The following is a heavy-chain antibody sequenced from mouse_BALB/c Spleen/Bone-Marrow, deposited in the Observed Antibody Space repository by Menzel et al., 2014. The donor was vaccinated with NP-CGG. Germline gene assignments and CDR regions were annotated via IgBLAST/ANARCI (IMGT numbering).Heavy chain of an antibody. D-gene: IGHD2-1*01. Sequence: QVQLKESGAELVRPGVSVKISCKGSGYTFXDYAMHWVKQSHAKSLEWIGVISTYYGDASYNQKFKGKATMTVDKSSSTAYMELARLTSGDSAIYYCAREGGNFPWFAYWGQGTLVTVSA. CDR2: ISTYYGDA. CDR3: AREGGNFPWFAY. J-gene: IGHJ3*01. CDR1: GYTFXDYA. V-gene: IGHV1S137*01.